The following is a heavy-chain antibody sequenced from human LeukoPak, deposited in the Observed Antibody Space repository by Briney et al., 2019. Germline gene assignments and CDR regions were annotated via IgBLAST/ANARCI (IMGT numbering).Heavy chain of an antibody. CDR1: GGSFSGYY. Sequence: SETLSLTCAVYGGSFSGYYWTWIRQLPGKGLEWMGEINHSGNTIYNPSLKSRVIISIDTLKNQISLNMRSVTAADTAVYYCARGRNWETFYHYCMDVWGNGTTVTVSS. V-gene: IGHV4-34*01. CDR2: INHSGNT. CDR3: ARGRNWETFYHYCMDV. D-gene: IGHD1-14*01. J-gene: IGHJ6*03.